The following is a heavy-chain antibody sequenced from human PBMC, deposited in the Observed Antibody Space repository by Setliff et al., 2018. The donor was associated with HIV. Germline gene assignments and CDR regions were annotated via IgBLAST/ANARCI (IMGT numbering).Heavy chain of an antibody. D-gene: IGHD1-7*01. Sequence: KASETLSLTCTVSGGSISSYYWSWTRRPPGKGLEWIGYIYYSGSTNYNPSLTSRVTISVDTSKNQFSLKLSSVTAADTAVYYCARGDGTKYYYYYYMDVWGKGTTVTVSS. CDR2: IYYSGST. V-gene: IGHV4-59*01. CDR1: GGSISSYY. J-gene: IGHJ6*03. CDR3: ARGDGTKYYYYYYMDV.